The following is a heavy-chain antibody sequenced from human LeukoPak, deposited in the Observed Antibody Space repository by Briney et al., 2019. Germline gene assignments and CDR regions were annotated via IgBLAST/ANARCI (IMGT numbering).Heavy chain of an antibody. Sequence: GESLKISCKGSGYSFTSYWIGWVRQMPGKGLVWMGIIYPGDSDTRYSPSFQGQVTISADKSISTAYLQWSSLKASDTAMYYCARCRPSSYYDSSGSHVGGFDPWGQGTLVTVSS. J-gene: IGHJ5*02. D-gene: IGHD3-22*01. CDR3: ARCRPSSYYDSSGSHVGGFDP. CDR1: GYSFTSYW. V-gene: IGHV5-51*01. CDR2: IYPGDSDT.